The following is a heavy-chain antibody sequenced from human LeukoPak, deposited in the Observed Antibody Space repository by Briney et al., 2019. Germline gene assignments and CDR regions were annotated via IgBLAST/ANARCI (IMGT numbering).Heavy chain of an antibody. V-gene: IGHV3-21*01. CDR3: ARRQDYGDLFDY. Sequence: PGGSLRLSCAASGFTFSSYSMNWVRQAPGKGLEWVSSMSSSSSYIYYADSVKGRFTISRDNAKNSLYLQMNSLGAEDTAVYYCARRQDYGDLFDYWGQGTQVTVSS. D-gene: IGHD4-17*01. J-gene: IGHJ4*02. CDR1: GFTFSSYS. CDR2: MSSSSSYI.